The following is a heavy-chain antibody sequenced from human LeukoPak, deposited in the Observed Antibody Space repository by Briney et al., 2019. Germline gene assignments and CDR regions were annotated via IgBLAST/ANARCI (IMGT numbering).Heavy chain of an antibody. CDR1: GFTFSSYS. D-gene: IGHD1-26*01. J-gene: IGHJ4*02. CDR2: ITASGTAM. Sequence: GGSLRLSCAASGFTFSSYSMNWVRQAPGKGLEWVSHITASGTAMFYADSMKGRFTISRDNAKNSLYLQMNSLRDEDTAVYYCASSGSYRFDYWGQGTLVTVSS. V-gene: IGHV3-48*02. CDR3: ASSGSYRFDY.